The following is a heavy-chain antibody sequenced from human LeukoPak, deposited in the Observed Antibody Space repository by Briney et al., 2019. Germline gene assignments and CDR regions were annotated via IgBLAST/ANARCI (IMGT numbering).Heavy chain of an antibody. V-gene: IGHV3-53*01. CDR2: IYSGGLT. Sequence: PGGSLRLSCAASGFAVHTKFMSWVRQAPGKGLEWVSVIYSGGLTYYADSVKGGFSIFRDNSQHTVYLQINSLRAEGPALCFCVEDEAAAGGGLEYWGQRTRVIVSS. CDR1: GFAVHTKF. D-gene: IGHD6-13*01. J-gene: IGHJ4*02. CDR3: VEDEAAAGGGLEY.